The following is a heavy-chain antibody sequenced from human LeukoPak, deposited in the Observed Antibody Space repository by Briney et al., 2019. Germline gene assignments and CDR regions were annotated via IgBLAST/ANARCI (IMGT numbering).Heavy chain of an antibody. V-gene: IGHV4-59*01. CDR1: GGSFSSYY. J-gene: IGHJ6*02. CDR2: IYYSRST. Sequence: SETLSLTCSVSGGSFSSYYWSWIRQPPGKGLEWIGYIYYSRSTKYNSSLKSRVTISVDTSKNQFSLKLSSVTAADTAVYYCARGWRYYGSAGVWGQGTTVTVSS. CDR3: ARGWRYYGSAGV. D-gene: IGHD3-10*01.